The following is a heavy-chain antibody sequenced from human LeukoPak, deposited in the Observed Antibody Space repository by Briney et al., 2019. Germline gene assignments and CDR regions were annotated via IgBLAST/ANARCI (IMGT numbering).Heavy chain of an antibody. CDR2: IYPGDSDT. CDR3: ARTPDDYGDYGEYYFDY. D-gene: IGHD4-17*01. CDR1: GYSFSNYW. Sequence: GESLKISCKGSGYSFSNYWIGWVRQMPGKGLEWMGIIYPGDSDTRYSPSFQGQVTISADKSISTAYLQWSSLKASDTAMYYCARTPDDYGDYGEYYFDYWGQGTLVTVSS. J-gene: IGHJ4*02. V-gene: IGHV5-51*01.